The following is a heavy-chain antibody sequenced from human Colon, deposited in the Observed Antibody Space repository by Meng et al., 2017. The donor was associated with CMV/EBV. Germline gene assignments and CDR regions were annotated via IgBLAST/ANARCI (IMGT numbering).Heavy chain of an antibody. CDR1: GFTVSSNY. CDR3: ARGDGSSGYSYLFDY. D-gene: IGHD3-22*01. Sequence: SGFTVSSNYMGWVRQDPGEGLELVSIIYSGGSTYSADSVKGRFTISRDDSKNTLYLQMNSLRAEDTAVYYCARGDGSSGYSYLFDYWGQGTLVTVSS. J-gene: IGHJ4*02. V-gene: IGHV3-66*02. CDR2: IYSGGST.